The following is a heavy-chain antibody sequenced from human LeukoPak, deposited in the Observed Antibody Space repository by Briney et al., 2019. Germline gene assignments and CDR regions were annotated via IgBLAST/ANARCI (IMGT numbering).Heavy chain of an antibody. Sequence: ASVKVSCKASGYTLTSYDINWVRQATGQGLEWMGWMNPNSGNTGYAQKFQGRVTMTRNTSISTAYMELSSLRSEDTAVYYCARNPTVTTRRPRTSWFDPWGQGTLVTVSS. J-gene: IGHJ5*02. CDR1: GYTLTSYD. D-gene: IGHD4-17*01. CDR2: MNPNSGNT. CDR3: ARNPTVTTRRPRTSWFDP. V-gene: IGHV1-8*01.